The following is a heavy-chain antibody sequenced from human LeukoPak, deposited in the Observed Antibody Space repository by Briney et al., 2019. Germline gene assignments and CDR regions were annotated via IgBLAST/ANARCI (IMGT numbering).Heavy chain of an antibody. CDR1: GYTFTGYY. V-gene: IGHV1-2*02. D-gene: IGHD3-3*01. Sequence: ASVKVSCKGSGYTFTGYYMHWVRQAPGQGLEWMGWINPNSGGTNYAQKFQGRVTMTRDTSISTAYMELSRLRSDDTAVYYCARETIFGVVENLFDYWGQGTLVTVSS. J-gene: IGHJ4*02. CDR3: ARETIFGVVENLFDY. CDR2: INPNSGGT.